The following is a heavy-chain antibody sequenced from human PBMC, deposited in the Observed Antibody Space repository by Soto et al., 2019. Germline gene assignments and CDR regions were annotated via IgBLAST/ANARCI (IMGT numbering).Heavy chain of an antibody. J-gene: IGHJ3*01. CDR2: ISYSGST. CDR3: ARISANTRIAEVHDAFDV. Sequence: SETLSLTCTVSGDSNSSYYWGWIRQPPGKGLEWIGYISYSGSTTYNPSLKSRVTIFAHTSKNQFSLRLNSVTAADTAVYYCARISANTRIAEVHDAFDVWGQGTMVTVSS. D-gene: IGHD6-13*01. CDR1: GDSNSSYY. V-gene: IGHV4-59*01.